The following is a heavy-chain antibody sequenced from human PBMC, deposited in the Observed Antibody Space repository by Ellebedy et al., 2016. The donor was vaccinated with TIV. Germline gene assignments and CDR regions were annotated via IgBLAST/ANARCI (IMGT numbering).Heavy chain of an antibody. V-gene: IGHV3-7*03. CDR3: AIRGRY. CDR1: GFTFTTYW. CDR2: IKQDGSEK. Sequence: GESLKISCAASGFTFTTYWMSWVRQAPGKGLEWVANIKQDGSEKYYVDSVKGRFTISRDNAKNSLYLQMTSLRAEDTALYYCAIRGRYWGQGTLVTVSS. D-gene: IGHD3-10*01. J-gene: IGHJ4*02.